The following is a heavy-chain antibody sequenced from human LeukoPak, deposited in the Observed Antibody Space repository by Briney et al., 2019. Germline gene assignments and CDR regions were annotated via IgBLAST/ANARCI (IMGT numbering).Heavy chain of an antibody. V-gene: IGHV4-34*01. CDR1: GGSFSGYY. J-gene: IGHJ6*04. D-gene: IGHD2-2*01. Sequence: SETLSLTGAVYGGSFSGYYWSWIRQPPGKGLEWIGEIDHSGSTNYNPSLKSRVTISVDTSKNQFSLKLSSVAAADTAVYYCASLALVVPAAKQYYYYYGMDVWGKGTTVTVSS. CDR2: IDHSGST. CDR3: ASLALVVPAAKQYYYYYGMDV.